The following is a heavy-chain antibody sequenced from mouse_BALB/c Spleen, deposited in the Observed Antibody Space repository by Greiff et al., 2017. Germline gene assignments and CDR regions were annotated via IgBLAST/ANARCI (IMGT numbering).Heavy chain of an antibody. CDR2: INSNGGST. CDR1: GFTFSSYG. D-gene: IGHD1-2*01. J-gene: IGHJ4*01. CDR3: ARLRLRAMDY. Sequence: DVMLVESGGGLVQPGGSLKLSCAASGFTFSSYGMSWVRQTPDKRLELVATINSNGGSTYYPDSVKGRFTISRDNAKNTLYLQMSSLKSEDTAMYYCARLRLRAMDYWGQGTSVTVSS. V-gene: IGHV5-6-3*01.